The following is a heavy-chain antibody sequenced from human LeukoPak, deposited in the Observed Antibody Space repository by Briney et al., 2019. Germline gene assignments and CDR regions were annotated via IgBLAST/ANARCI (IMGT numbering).Heavy chain of an antibody. CDR2: ISWNSGSI. V-gene: IGHV3-9*01. CDR3: TRATTYYDFWSGYYPAY. CDR1: GFTFDDYA. Sequence: HPGRSLRLSCAASGFTFDDYAMHWVRQAPGKGLEWVSGISWNSGSIGYADSVKGRFTISRDNAKNSLYLQMNSLKTEDTAVYYCTRATTYYDFWSGYYPAYWGQGTLVTVSS. J-gene: IGHJ4*02. D-gene: IGHD3-3*01.